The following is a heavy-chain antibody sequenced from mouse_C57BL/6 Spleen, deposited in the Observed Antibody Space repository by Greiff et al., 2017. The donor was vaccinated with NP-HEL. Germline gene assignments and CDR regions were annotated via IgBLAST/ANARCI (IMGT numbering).Heavy chain of an antibody. V-gene: IGHV1-80*01. Sequence: QVQLKQSGAELVKPGASVKISCKASGYAFSSYWMNWVKQRPGKGLEWIGQIYPGDGDTNYNGKFKGKATLTADKSSSTAYMQLSSLTSEDSAVYFCARRGGVFYDGYYAWFAYWGQGTLVTVSA. J-gene: IGHJ3*01. D-gene: IGHD2-3*01. CDR2: IYPGDGDT. CDR3: ARRGGVFYDGYYAWFAY. CDR1: GYAFSSYW.